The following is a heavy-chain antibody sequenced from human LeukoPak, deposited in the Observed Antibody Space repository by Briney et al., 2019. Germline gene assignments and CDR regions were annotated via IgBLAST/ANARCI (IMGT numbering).Heavy chain of an antibody. Sequence: ASVKVSCKASGYTFTGYYMHWVRQAPGQGLEWMGWINPNSGGTNYAQKFQGRVTMTRDTSISTAYMELSRLRSDDTAVYYCARDLSGCSSTSCYFDNWFDPWGQGTLVTVSS. CDR2: INPNSGGT. D-gene: IGHD2-2*01. J-gene: IGHJ5*02. CDR1: GYTFTGYY. V-gene: IGHV1-2*02. CDR3: ARDLSGCSSTSCYFDNWFDP.